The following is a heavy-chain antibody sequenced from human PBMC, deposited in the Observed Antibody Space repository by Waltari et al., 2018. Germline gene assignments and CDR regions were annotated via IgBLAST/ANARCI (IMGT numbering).Heavy chain of an antibody. Sequence: QVQLQESGPGLVKPSGTLSLTCAVSGGSISSSNWWSWVRQPPGKGLEWIGEIYHSGSINYNPSLKSRVTISVDKSKNQFSLKLSSVTAADTAVYYCARGGYYDSSGYYYANAFDIWGQGTMVTVSS. V-gene: IGHV4-4*02. D-gene: IGHD3-22*01. CDR1: GGSISSSNW. J-gene: IGHJ3*02. CDR2: IYHSGSI. CDR3: ARGGYYDSSGYYYANAFDI.